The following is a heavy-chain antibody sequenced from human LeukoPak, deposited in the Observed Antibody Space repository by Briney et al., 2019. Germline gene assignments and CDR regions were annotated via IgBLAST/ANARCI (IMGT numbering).Heavy chain of an antibody. CDR1: GFTFSTYW. V-gene: IGHV3-7*01. CDR3: AREAFHDYGPSYMDV. J-gene: IGHJ6*03. Sequence: QPGGSLRFSCAASGFTFSTYWMSWVRQAPGKGLEWLANIKQDGSKKYYVDSVKGRFTISRDNAKNSLYLQMNSLRAEDTAVYYCAREAFHDYGPSYMDVWGKGTTVTVSS. D-gene: IGHD4-17*01. CDR2: IKQDGSKK.